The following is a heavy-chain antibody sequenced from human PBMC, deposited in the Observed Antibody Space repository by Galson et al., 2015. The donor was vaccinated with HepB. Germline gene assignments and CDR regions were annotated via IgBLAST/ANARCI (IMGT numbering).Heavy chain of an antibody. D-gene: IGHD6-19*01. CDR2: IKQDGSEK. V-gene: IGHV3-7*01. CDR3: ARDQLIAVAGTLWIPH. Sequence: SLRLSCAASGFTFSSYWMSWVRQAPGKGLEWVANIKQDGSEKYYVDSVKGRFTISRDNAKNSLYLQMNSLRAEDTAVYYCARDQLIAVAGTLWIPHWGQGTLVTVSS. J-gene: IGHJ1*01. CDR1: GFTFSSYW.